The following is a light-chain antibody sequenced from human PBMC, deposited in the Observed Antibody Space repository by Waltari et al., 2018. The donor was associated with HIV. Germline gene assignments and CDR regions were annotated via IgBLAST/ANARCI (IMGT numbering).Light chain of an antibody. CDR1: GAEIVDYY. J-gene: IGLJ3*02. CDR3: QSYDLDTWV. CDR2: ENN. V-gene: IGLV6-57*03. Sequence: FLLTQPHSVSDSPGKTITISCTRTGAEIVDYYVQWFQQRPGSAPTTILYENNQTPSGVPDRFSGFIDKSSNSASLTISGLQPEDEADYYCQSYDLDTWVFGGGTRLTVL.